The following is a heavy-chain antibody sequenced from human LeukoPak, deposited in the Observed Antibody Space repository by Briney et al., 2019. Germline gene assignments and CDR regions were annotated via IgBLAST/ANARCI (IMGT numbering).Heavy chain of an antibody. CDR2: INPNSGGT. V-gene: IGHV1-2*02. D-gene: IGHD5-12*01. Sequence: ASVKVSCKASGYTFTGYYMHWVRQAPGQGLEWMGCINPNSGGTNYAQKFQARVTMTRDTSISTAYMELSRLGSDDTAVYYCARDLIVATIAGIYYYYYGMDVWGQGTTVTVSS. CDR1: GYTFTGYY. CDR3: ARDLIVATIAGIYYYYYGMDV. J-gene: IGHJ6*02.